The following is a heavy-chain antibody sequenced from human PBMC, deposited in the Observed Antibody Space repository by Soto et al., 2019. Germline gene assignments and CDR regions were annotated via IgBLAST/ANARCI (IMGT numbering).Heavy chain of an antibody. D-gene: IGHD2-2*01. J-gene: IGHJ4*02. V-gene: IGHV3-15*02. Sequence: EVQLVESGGALVKAGGSLRLSCAASGFTFSHIWMSRVRQAPGKGLEWVGRIKRKSDGGTTDYAAPVRGRFTISRDDSKDTMYLQMNSLDSEDTAVYYWTTDACCSSNTCPGTSEHWGQGTQVTVSS. CDR1: GFTFSHIW. CDR2: IKRKSDGGTT. CDR3: TTDACCSSNTCPGTSEH.